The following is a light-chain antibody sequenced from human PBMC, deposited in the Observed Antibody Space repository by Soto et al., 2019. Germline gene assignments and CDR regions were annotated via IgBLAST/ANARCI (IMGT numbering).Light chain of an antibody. CDR2: AAT. Sequence: QLTQSPSSLSASLGDRVIIICRATQAITRYLAWYQQKPGAAPKLLIYAATTLQSGVPSRFSGAASGTEFSLIISSLQSDDFATYYCQPLNSYEFGQGTKVDIK. J-gene: IGKJ1*01. V-gene: IGKV1-9*01. CDR1: QAITRY. CDR3: QPLNSYE.